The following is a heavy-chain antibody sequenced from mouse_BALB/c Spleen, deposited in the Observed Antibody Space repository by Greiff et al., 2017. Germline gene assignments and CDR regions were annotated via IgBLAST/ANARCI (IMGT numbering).Heavy chain of an antibody. V-gene: IGHV5-17*02. CDR2: ISSGSSTI. CDR1: GFTFSSFG. Sequence: EVKLVESGGGLVQPGGSRKLSCAASGFTFSSFGMHWVRQAPEKGLEWVAYISSGSSTIYYADTVKGRFTISRDNPKNTLFLQMTSLRSEDTAMYYCARCARTAAGHYAMDYWGQGTSVTVSS. J-gene: IGHJ4*01. CDR3: ARCARTAAGHYAMDY. D-gene: IGHD1-2*01.